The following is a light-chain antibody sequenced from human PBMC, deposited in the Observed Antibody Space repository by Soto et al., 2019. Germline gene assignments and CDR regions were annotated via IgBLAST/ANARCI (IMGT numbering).Light chain of an antibody. CDR1: QDVSSAS. V-gene: IGKV3-20*01. J-gene: IGKJ1*01. CDR3: QHYTSSLWT. Sequence: EIVLTQSPGTLSLSPGERATLSCRASQDVSSASLAWYQQKPGQAPRLLIYGAVSRATGIPDRFSGSGSGTDFSLTISRLEPEDFAVYYCQHYTSSLWTFGKGTKVDIK. CDR2: GAV.